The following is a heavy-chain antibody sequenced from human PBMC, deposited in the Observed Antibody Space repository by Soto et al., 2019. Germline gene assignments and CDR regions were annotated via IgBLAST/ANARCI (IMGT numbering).Heavy chain of an antibody. Sequence: EVQLLESGGDLGQPGGSLRLSCVASGFSFASYAMSWVRQAPGKGLDWVSTISGHDTTQYADSVKGRFTISRDKSKNTPFLQINSLRVEDTAIYFCTPGWDMATFWTDWGQGTLVTVSS. CDR2: ISGHDTT. CDR1: GFSFASYA. J-gene: IGHJ4*02. V-gene: IGHV3-23*01. CDR3: TPGWDMATFWTD. D-gene: IGHD3-3*01.